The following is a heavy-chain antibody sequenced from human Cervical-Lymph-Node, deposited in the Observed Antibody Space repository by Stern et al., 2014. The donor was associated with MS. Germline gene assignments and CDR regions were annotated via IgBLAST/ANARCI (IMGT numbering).Heavy chain of an antibody. J-gene: IGHJ4*02. V-gene: IGHV4-59*01. CDR2: IYYNGNT. CDR1: GGSISTYY. CDR3: ARDDGYSGYDS. D-gene: IGHD5-12*01. Sequence: VQLVESGPGLVKPSETLSLTCLISGGSISTYYWSWVRQPPGQGLEWIGYIYYNGNTNYTPSLKSRVAMSVDTSKNQFSLNLGSVTAADTAVYYCARDDGYSGYDSWGQGTLVTVSS.